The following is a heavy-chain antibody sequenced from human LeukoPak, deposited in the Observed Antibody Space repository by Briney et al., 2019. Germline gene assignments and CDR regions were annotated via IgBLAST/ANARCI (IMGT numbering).Heavy chain of an antibody. CDR1: GFTFSSYA. D-gene: IGHD5-18*01. J-gene: IGHJ4*02. V-gene: IGHV3-23*01. CDR2: ISGSGGST. Sequence: GGSLRLSCAASGFTFSSYAMSWVRQAPGKGLEWVSAISGSGGSTYYADSVKGRFTISRDNSKNTLYLQMNSLRAEDTAVYYCAVFHGYSYGYLPADYWGQGTLVTVSS. CDR3: AVFHGYSYGYLPADY.